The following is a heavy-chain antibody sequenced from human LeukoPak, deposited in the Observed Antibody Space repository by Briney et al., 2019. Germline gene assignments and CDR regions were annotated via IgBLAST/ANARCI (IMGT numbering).Heavy chain of an antibody. J-gene: IGHJ6*03. V-gene: IGHV3-21*01. Sequence: PGGSLRLSCAASGFTFSSYSMNWVRQAPGKGLEWVSSISSSSSYIYYADSVKGRFTISRDNAKNSLYPQMNSLRAEDTAVYYCAKDPGMATTFYYYYMDVWGKGTTVTVSS. D-gene: IGHD5-24*01. CDR1: GFTFSSYS. CDR2: ISSSSSYI. CDR3: AKDPGMATTFYYYYMDV.